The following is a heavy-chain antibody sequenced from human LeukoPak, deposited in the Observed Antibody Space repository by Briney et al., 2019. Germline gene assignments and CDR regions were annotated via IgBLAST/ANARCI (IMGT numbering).Heavy chain of an antibody. CDR1: GYTFNSYG. J-gene: IGHJ4*02. V-gene: IGHV1-18*01. CDR3: ARADIVVVKALDY. CDR2: ISAYNGNT. Sequence: ASVKVSCKASGYTFNSYGISWVRQAPGQGPEWMGWISAYNGNTNYAQKFQGRVTMTTDTSTSTAYMELRSLRSDDTAVYYCARADIVVVKALDYWGQGTLVTVSS. D-gene: IGHD2-2*01.